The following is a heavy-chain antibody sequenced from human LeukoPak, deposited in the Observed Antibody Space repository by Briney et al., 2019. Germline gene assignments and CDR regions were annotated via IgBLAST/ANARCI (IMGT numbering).Heavy chain of an antibody. CDR1: GGSISSGSYY. D-gene: IGHD3-10*01. Sequence: PSETLSLTCTVSGGSISSGSYYWSWIRQPAGKGLEWIGRIYTSGSTNYNPSLKSRVTISVDTSKNQFSLKLSSVTAADTAVYYCARGLHYYGSGSHEYYFDYWGQGTLVTVSS. J-gene: IGHJ4*02. CDR3: ARGLHYYGSGSHEYYFDY. CDR2: IYTSGST. V-gene: IGHV4-61*02.